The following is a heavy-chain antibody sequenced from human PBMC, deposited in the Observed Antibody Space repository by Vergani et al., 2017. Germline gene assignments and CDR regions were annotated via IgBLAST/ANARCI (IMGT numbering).Heavy chain of an antibody. J-gene: IGHJ4*02. CDR3: ARRTVATVFDY. D-gene: IGHD4-17*01. CDR2: INHSGST. Sequence: QLQLQQWGAGLLKPSETLSLTCAVYGGSFSGYYWSWIRQPPGKGLEWIGEINHSGSTNYNPSLKSRVTISVDTSKNQFSLKLSSVTAADTAVYYCARRTVATVFDYWGQGTLVTVSS. V-gene: IGHV4-34*01. CDR1: GGSFSGYY.